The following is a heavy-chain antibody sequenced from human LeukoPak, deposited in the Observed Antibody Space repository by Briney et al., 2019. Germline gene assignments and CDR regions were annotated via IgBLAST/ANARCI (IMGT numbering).Heavy chain of an antibody. J-gene: IGHJ4*02. CDR3: ARRAGAYSHPYDY. D-gene: IGHD4/OR15-4a*01. CDR2: ISGSGGST. CDR1: GFTFSSYG. Sequence: GGSLRLSCAASGFTFSSYGMSWVRQAPGKGLEWVSAISGSGGSTYYSDSVKGRFTISRDNSKNTLYLQMNSLRAEDTAVYYCARRAGAYSHPYDYWGQGTLVTVSS. V-gene: IGHV3-23*01.